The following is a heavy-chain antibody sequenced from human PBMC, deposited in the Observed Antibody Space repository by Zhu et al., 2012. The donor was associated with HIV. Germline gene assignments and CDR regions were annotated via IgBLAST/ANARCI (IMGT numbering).Heavy chain of an antibody. CDR1: GSSITTPNY. J-gene: IGHJ4*01. Sequence: QVQLQGSGPGLVKPSETLSLTCDVSGSSITTPNYWGWIRQPPGKGLEWIANIYRSGATYYNPSLRSRATIPLDTSKNVFFLTLNSVTAADTAIYYCARTGDDNHHASFDIWDQGTLITVSS. CDR2: IYRSGAT. CDR3: ARTGDDNHHASFDI. D-gene: IGHD2-21*01. V-gene: IGHV4-38-2*01.